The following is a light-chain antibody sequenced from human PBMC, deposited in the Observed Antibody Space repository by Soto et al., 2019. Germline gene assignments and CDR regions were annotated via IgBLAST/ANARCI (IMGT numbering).Light chain of an antibody. J-gene: IGLJ1*01. CDR3: SSYRTGSTLYV. CDR2: DVS. Sequence: QSALTQPASMSGSPGQSITISCTGTNSDVGGYNYVSWHQQHPGKAPKLVIYDVSNRPSGVSYRFSGSKSSNTASLTISGLQPEDEADYYCSSYRTGSTLYVFGTGTKLTVL. CDR1: NSDVGGYNY. V-gene: IGLV2-14*01.